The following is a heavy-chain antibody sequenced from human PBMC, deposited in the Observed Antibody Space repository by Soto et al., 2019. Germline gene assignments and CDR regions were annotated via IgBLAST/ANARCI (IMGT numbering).Heavy chain of an antibody. CDR3: ARRGGITGPKPNYYYYYGMDV. V-gene: IGHV5-51*01. Sequence: GESLKISCKGSGYSFTSYWIGWVRQMPGKGLEWMGIIYPGDSDTRYSPSFQGQVTISADKSISTAYLQWSSLKASDTAMYYCARRGGITGPKPNYYYYYGMDVWGQGTTVTVSS. CDR2: IYPGDSDT. J-gene: IGHJ6*02. D-gene: IGHD1-20*01. CDR1: GYSFTSYW.